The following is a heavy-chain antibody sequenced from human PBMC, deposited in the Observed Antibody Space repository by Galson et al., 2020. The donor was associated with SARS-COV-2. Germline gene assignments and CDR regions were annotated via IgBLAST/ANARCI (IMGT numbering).Heavy chain of an antibody. CDR2: IWYDGSNK. CDR3: AGDGGSIAAAGTSGPPFAY. CDR1: GFTFSSYG. D-gene: IGHD6-13*01. J-gene: IGHJ4*02. Sequence: TGGSLRLSCAASGFTFSSYGMHWVRQAPGKGLEWVAVIWYDGSNKYYADSVKGRFTISRDNSKNTLYLQMNSLRAEDTAVYYCAGDGGSIAAAGTSGPPFAYWGQGTLVTVSS. V-gene: IGHV3-33*01.